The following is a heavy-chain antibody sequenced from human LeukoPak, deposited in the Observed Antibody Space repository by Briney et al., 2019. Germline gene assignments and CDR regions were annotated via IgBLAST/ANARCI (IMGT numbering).Heavy chain of an antibody. CDR1: GFTFSSYG. J-gene: IGHJ3*02. Sequence: GGSLRLSCAASGFTFSSYGMHWVRHAPGKGLELVAVISYDGSNKYYADSVKGRFTISRDNSKNTLYLQMNSLRAKDTAVYYCAKDSSSSWFPRDAFDIWGQGTMVTVSS. V-gene: IGHV3-30*18. D-gene: IGHD6-13*01. CDR2: ISYDGSNK. CDR3: AKDSSSSWFPRDAFDI.